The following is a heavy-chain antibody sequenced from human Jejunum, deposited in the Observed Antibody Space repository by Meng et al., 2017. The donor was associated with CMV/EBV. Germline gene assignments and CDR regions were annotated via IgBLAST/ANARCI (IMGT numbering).Heavy chain of an antibody. D-gene: IGHD4-17*01. CDR3: ARVSTVTNRWYFDL. CDR2: ISSSSSYI. J-gene: IGHJ2*01. CDR1: GFTFSSHN. V-gene: IGHV3-21*02. Sequence: EVQLVESGGGLVKPGGSLRLSCVASGFTFSSHNMNWVRQAPGKGLEWVSSISSSSSYIYYADSMKGRFTISRDNAKNSLYLQMNSLTAEDTAVYYCARVSTVTNRWYFDLWGRGTLVTVSS.